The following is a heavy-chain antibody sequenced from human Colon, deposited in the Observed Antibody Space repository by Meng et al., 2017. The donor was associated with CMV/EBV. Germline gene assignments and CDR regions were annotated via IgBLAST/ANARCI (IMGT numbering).Heavy chain of an antibody. CDR1: GSTVTSDA. V-gene: IGHV1-8*01. D-gene: IGHD3-10*01. CDR3: ARGIPEF. CDR2: MKPNSGDT. Sequence: SVKVSCKASGSTVTSDAINWVRQATGQGLEWMGWMKPNSGDTGYAPNCQGRITMTRNTSINTAYMELRSLTNEDTAIYYCARGIPEFWGQGTLVTVSS. J-gene: IGHJ4*02.